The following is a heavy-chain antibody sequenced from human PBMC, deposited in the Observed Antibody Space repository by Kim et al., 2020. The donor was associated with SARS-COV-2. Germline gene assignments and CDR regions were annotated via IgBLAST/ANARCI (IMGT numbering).Heavy chain of an antibody. J-gene: IGHJ1*01. CDR2: ITDSGDTT. V-gene: IGHV3-23*01. CDR1: GSTFGTYG. CDR3: AKLKGND. Sequence: GGSLRLSCAASGSTFGTYGMSWVRQAPGKGLEWVAPITDSGDTTYYAESMKGRFTISRDNSKNTLYLQIDSLTAEDTALYFCAKLKGNDWAPGTLVTAS.